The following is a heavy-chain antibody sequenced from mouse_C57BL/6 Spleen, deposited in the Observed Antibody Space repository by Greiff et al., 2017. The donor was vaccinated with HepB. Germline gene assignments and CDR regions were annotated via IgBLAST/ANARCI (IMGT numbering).Heavy chain of an antibody. Sequence: QVQLQQPGAELVRPGSSVKLSCKASGYTFTSYWMDWVKQRPGQGLDWIGNIYPSDSETHYNQKFKDKATLTVDKSSSTAYMQLSSLTSEDSAVYYCARERDYYGSSLYYFDYWGQGTTLTVSS. CDR3: ARERDYYGSSLYYFDY. CDR1: GYTFTSYW. CDR2: IYPSDSET. D-gene: IGHD1-1*01. J-gene: IGHJ2*01. V-gene: IGHV1-61*01.